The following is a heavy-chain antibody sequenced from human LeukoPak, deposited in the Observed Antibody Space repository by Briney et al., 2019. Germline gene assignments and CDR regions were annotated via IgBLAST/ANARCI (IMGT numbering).Heavy chain of an antibody. CDR1: GFTVSSNY. CDR2: IYSGGST. D-gene: IGHD3-22*01. V-gene: IGHV3-66*01. J-gene: IGHJ4*02. CDR3: ARDDHYYDSSGYYGGYYFDY. Sequence: GGSLRLSCAASGFTVSSNYMSWVRQAPGKGLEWVSVIYSGGSTYYADSVKGRFTISRDNSKNTLYLQMNSLRAEDTAVYYCARDDHYYDSSGYYGGYYFDYWGQGTLVTVSS.